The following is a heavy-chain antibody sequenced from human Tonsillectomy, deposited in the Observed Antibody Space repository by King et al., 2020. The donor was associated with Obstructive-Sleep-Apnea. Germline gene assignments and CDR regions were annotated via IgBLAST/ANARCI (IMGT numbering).Heavy chain of an antibody. CDR3: ARHGEGCRITSCYEEYYYYGMDV. Sequence: VQLQESGPGLVKPSETLSLTCTVSGGSISSYYWSWIRQPPGKGLEWIGYIYYSGSTNYNPSLKSRVTISVDTSKNQFSLKLSSVTAADTAVYYCARHGEGCRITSCYEEYYYYGMDVWGQGTTVTVSS. D-gene: IGHD2-2*01. V-gene: IGHV4-59*08. J-gene: IGHJ6*02. CDR1: GGSISSYY. CDR2: IYYSGST.